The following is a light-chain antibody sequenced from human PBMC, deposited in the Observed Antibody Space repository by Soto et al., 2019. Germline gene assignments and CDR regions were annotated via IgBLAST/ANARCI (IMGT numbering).Light chain of an antibody. Sequence: QSVLTQPPSTSGTPGQRVTISCSGSSSNIGRNTVHWYRQLPGTAPKLLIYDNDQRPSGVPDRFSGSKSGTSASLAISGLQSEDEAAYYCATWDDGLSGWLFGGGTQLTVL. CDR2: DND. J-gene: IGLJ3*02. CDR1: SSNIGRNT. V-gene: IGLV1-44*01. CDR3: ATWDDGLSGWL.